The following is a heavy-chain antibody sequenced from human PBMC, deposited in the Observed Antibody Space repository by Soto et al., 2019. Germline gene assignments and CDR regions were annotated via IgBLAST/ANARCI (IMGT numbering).Heavy chain of an antibody. V-gene: IGHV3-30*03. J-gene: IGHJ4*02. D-gene: IGHD6-13*01. CDR1: GFTFSSYG. CDR3: SAPGYSSSWYGLGY. Sequence: GGSLRLSCAASGFTFSSYGMHWVRQAPGKGLEWVAVISYDGSNKYYADSVKGRFTISRDNSKNTLYLQMNSLRAEDTAVYYCSAPGYSSSWYGLGYWGQGTLVTVSS. CDR2: ISYDGSNK.